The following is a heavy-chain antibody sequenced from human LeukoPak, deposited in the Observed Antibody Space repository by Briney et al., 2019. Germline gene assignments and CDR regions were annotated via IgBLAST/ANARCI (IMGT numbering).Heavy chain of an antibody. D-gene: IGHD6-13*01. J-gene: IGHJ6*02. CDR3: ATGGDTSSARGYYAMDV. CDR1: GGSISSYY. CDR2: IYSSGCT. V-gene: IGHV4-4*07. Sequence: SETLSLTCTVSGGSISSYYWSWIRQPAGKGLEWIGRIYSSGCTNYNPSLKRRVTMSVDTSKNQFSLKVSSVTAADTAVYYCATGGDTSSARGYYAMDVWGQGTTVTVSS.